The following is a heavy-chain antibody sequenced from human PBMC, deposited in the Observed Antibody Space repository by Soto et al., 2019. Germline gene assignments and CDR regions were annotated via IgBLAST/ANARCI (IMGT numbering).Heavy chain of an antibody. CDR3: ARRPDGFDI. CDR2: INHSGGT. Sequence: QVQLQQWGAGLLRPSETLSLTCTVYDRSLSGYHWTWIRQAPGKGLEWIGDINHSGGTNYSPSLKSRVTVAVDTSENQVSLKLTSVTAADTAVYYCARRPDGFDIWGQGTMVTVSS. D-gene: IGHD6-6*01. V-gene: IGHV4-34*02. CDR1: DRSLSGYH. J-gene: IGHJ3*02.